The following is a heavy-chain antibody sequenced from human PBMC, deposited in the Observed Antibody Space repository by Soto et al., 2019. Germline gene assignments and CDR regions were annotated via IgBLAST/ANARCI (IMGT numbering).Heavy chain of an antibody. Sequence: QAQLVQSGAEVKKPGSSVKVSCKASRDTFSTSGFSWVRQAPGQGREWMGGIIPIFGTANYAHNFQGRVTITADESTGTVYMDLSSLRSEDTAVYYCARSGYSYGPNFDWGQGTLVTVSS. V-gene: IGHV1-69*01. J-gene: IGHJ4*02. D-gene: IGHD5-18*01. CDR3: ARSGYSYGPNFD. CDR2: IIPIFGTA. CDR1: RDTFSTSG.